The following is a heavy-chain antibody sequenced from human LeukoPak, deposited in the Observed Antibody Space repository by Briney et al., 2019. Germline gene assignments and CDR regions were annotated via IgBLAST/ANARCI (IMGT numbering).Heavy chain of an antibody. CDR3: AKDLGPSCGGDCYFDY. Sequence: GGSLRLSCAASGFTFSSYAMSWVRQAPGKGLEWVAFIRYDGSNKYYADSVKGRFTISRDNSKNTLYLQMNSLRAEDTAVYYCAKDLGPSCGGDCYFDYWGQGTLVTVSS. CDR1: GFTFSSYA. CDR2: IRYDGSNK. J-gene: IGHJ4*02. D-gene: IGHD2-21*01. V-gene: IGHV3-30*02.